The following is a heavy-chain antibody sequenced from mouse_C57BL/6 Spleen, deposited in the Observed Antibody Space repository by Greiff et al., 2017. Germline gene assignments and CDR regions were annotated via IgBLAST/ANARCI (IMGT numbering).Heavy chain of an antibody. J-gene: IGHJ2*01. CDR1: GYAFSSSW. D-gene: IGHD1-1*01. CDR2: IYPGDGDT. V-gene: IGHV1-82*01. CDR3: ARPHYYGSSDEVPFDY. Sequence: QVQLQQSGPELVKPGASVKISCKASGYAFSSSWMNWVKQRPGKGLEWIGRIYPGDGDTNYNGKFKGKATLTADKSSSPAYMQLSSLTSEDSAVYFCARPHYYGSSDEVPFDYWGQGTTLTVSS.